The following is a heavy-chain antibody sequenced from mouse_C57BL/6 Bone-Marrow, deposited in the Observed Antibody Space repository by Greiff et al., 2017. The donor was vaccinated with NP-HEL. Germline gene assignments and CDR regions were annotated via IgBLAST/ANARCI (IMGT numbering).Heavy chain of an antibody. V-gene: IGHV1-85*01. D-gene: IGHD1-1*01. CDR2: IYPRDGST. CDR3: ARDYYGSSYVGFDY. J-gene: IGHJ2*01. Sequence: VKLVESGPELVKPGASVKLSCKASGYTFTSYDINWVKQRPGQGLAWIGWIYPRDGSTKYNEKVKGKATLTVDTSSSTAYMELHSLTSEDSAVYFCARDYYGSSYVGFDYWGQGTTLTVSS. CDR1: GYTFTSYD.